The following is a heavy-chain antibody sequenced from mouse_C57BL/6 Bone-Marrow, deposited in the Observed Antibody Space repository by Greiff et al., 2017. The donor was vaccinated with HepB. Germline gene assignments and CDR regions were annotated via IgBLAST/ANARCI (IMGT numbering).Heavy chain of an antibody. J-gene: IGHJ1*03. V-gene: IGHV10-3*01. CDR2: RRSNSSNYAT. Sequence: EAGGGLVQPKGSLKLSCVASGFTFNPYAMHLVRQAPGKGLEWVARRRSNSSNYATYYVDSVKDRFTISRDDSHSMRSQQMNNLKTEDTAMYYCKADYWYFGVWGTGTTVTVST. CDR1: GFTFNPYA. CDR3: KADYWYFGV.